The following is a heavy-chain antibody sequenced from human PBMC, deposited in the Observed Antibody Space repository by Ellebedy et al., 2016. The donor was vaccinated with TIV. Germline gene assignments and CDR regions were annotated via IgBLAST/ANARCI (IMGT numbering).Heavy chain of an antibody. J-gene: IGHJ4*02. Sequence: SETLSLTCTVSGGSIESGTDYWGWIRQPPGKGLEWIGDIYYSGISNYNPSLKSRVTISVDTSKKQFSLKLTSVTAADTAVYYCARGMGWELRPYYFDCWGQGALVTVAS. CDR1: GGSIESGTDY. CDR2: IYYSGIS. D-gene: IGHD4-23*01. V-gene: IGHV4-61*01. CDR3: ARGMGWELRPYYFDC.